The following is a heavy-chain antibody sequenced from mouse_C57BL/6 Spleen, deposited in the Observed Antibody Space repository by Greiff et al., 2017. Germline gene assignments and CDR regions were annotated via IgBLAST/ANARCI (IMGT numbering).Heavy chain of an antibody. CDR3: AKDPITTVVAANYAMDY. CDR2: ILRGGST. Sequence: QVQLQQSGPGLVQPSQSLSITCTVSGFSLTSYGVHWVRQSPGKGLEWLGVILRGGSTDYNAAFMSRLSITKDNSTGQVFFKMNSLQADDTAIYYCAKDPITTVVAANYAMDYWGQGTSVTVSS. J-gene: IGHJ4*01. V-gene: IGHV2-5*01. D-gene: IGHD1-1*01. CDR1: GFSLTSYG.